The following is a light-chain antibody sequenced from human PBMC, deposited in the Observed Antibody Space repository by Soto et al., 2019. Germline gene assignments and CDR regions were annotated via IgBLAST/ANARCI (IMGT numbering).Light chain of an antibody. Sequence: VLTQFPGTLSLSPGEAVILSCRASESVNNYLNWYQQKPGQAPRLLIYGGSTRAAGIPDRFSGSGSGTDFTLTINRLEPEGVALYYCQHHCASPLFTFGPGTRVDFK. CDR2: GGS. V-gene: IGKV3-20*01. CDR1: ESVNNY. J-gene: IGKJ3*01. CDR3: QHHCASPLFT.